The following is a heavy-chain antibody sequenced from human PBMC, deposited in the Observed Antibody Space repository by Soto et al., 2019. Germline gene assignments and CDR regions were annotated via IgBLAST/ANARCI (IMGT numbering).Heavy chain of an antibody. D-gene: IGHD1-1*01. CDR2: IYYSGST. CDR3: ARLIIAHTLGDEIYLEPIFDY. Sequence: SETLSLTCTVSGGSISSSSYYWCWIRHPPGKRLDCIGSIYYSGSTYYNPSLKSRVTISVDTSKNQFSLKLSSVTAADTAVYYCARLIIAHTLGDEIYLEPIFDYWGQGTLVTVSS. V-gene: IGHV4-39*01. CDR1: GGSISSSSYY. J-gene: IGHJ4*02.